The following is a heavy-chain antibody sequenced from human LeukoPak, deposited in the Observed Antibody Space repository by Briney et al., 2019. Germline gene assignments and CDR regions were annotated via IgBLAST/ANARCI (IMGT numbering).Heavy chain of an antibody. J-gene: IGHJ6*02. CDR3: ARSNKYSSSWYPSTYYYYYGMDV. CDR2: INPNSGGT. V-gene: IGHV1-2*04. CDR1: GYTFTGYY. Sequence: ASVKVSCKASGYTFTGYYMHWVRQAPGQGLEWMGWINPNSGGTNYAQKFQGWVTMTRDTSISTAYMELSRLRSDDTAVCYCARSNKYSSSWYPSTYYYYYGMDVWGQGTTVTVSS. D-gene: IGHD6-13*01.